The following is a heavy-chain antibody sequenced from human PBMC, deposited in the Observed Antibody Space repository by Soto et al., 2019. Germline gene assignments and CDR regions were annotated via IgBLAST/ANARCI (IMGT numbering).Heavy chain of an antibody. CDR3: ASGRGHS. V-gene: IGHV4-59*01. CDR2: IFYSGKT. Sequence: QVQLQESGAELVKPSETLFVTCTVSGGSISSYCWNWIRQPPGKGLEWIGYIFYSGKTYYNPSLESRLTLSIDTSKNQFSLKLKSVTAADTAVYYCASGRGHSWGQGTLVTVSS. CDR1: GGSISSYC. D-gene: IGHD3-10*01. J-gene: IGHJ4*02.